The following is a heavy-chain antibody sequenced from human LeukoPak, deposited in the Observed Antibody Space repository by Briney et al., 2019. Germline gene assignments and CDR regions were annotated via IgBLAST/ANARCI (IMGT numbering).Heavy chain of an antibody. D-gene: IGHD6-19*01. J-gene: IGHJ4*02. Sequence: PGGSLRLSCAASGFTFSSYGMHWVRQAPGKGLEWVAVIWYDGSNKYYADSVKCRFTISRDNTKNTLYLQMNSLRAEDAAVYYCARGVAGSLDYWGQGTLVTVSS. CDR1: GFTFSSYG. V-gene: IGHV3-33*01. CDR3: ARGVAGSLDY. CDR2: IWYDGSNK.